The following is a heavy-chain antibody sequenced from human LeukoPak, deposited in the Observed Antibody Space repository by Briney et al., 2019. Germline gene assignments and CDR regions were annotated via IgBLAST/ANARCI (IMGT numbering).Heavy chain of an antibody. CDR2: ISGSGGST. CDR3: AKGLTMAMDV. Sequence: GGSLRLSCAASGFTFSNAWMSWVRQAPGKGLEWVSAISGSGGSTYYADSVKGRFTISRDNAKNSLHLQMNSLRAEDTALYYCAKGLTMAMDVWGQGTTVTVSS. CDR1: GFTFSNAW. J-gene: IGHJ6*02. D-gene: IGHD3-10*01. V-gene: IGHV3-23*01.